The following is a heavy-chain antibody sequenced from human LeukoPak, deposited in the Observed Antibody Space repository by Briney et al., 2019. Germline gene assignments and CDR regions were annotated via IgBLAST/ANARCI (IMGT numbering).Heavy chain of an antibody. CDR1: GGSFSGYY. Sequence: SETLSLSCAVYGGSFSGYYWSWIRKPPGKGLEWIGEINHSGSTNYNPSLKSRVTISVDTSKNQFSLKLSSVTAADTAVYYCARGRGSALWGQGTLVTVSS. CDR2: INHSGST. J-gene: IGHJ4*02. D-gene: IGHD3-10*01. CDR3: ARGRGSAL. V-gene: IGHV4-34*01.